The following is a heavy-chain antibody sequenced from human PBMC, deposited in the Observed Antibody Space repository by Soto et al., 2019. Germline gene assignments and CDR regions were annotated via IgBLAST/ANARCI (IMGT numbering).Heavy chain of an antibody. Sequence: EVQLLESGGGLGQPGGSLRLSCAASGFTFSNYAMSWVRQAPGMGLEWVSTLGVRSTYYADSVKGRFTISRDNSNNALYLQMNSLRVGDTAVYYCAKGTLVKPPGTRAFDVWGQGTMVIVSS. CDR3: AKGTLVKPPGTRAFDV. CDR2: LGVRST. CDR1: GFTFSNYA. J-gene: IGHJ3*01. V-gene: IGHV3-23*01. D-gene: IGHD6-13*01.